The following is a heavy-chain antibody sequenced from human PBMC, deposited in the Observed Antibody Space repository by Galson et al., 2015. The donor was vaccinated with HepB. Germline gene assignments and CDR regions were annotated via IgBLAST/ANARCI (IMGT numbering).Heavy chain of an antibody. CDR1: GGTFSSYA. CDR3: ARDRERGSSSVGLLDY. Sequence: LVKVSCKASGGTFSSYAISWVRQAPGQGLEWMGGIIPILGIANYAQKFQGRVTITADKSTSTAYMELSSLRSEDTAVYYCARDRERGSSSVGLLDYWGQGTLVTVSS. D-gene: IGHD6-6*01. CDR2: IIPILGIA. J-gene: IGHJ4*02. V-gene: IGHV1-69*10.